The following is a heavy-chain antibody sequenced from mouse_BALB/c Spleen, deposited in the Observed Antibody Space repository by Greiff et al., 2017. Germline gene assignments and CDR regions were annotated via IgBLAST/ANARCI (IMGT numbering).Heavy chain of an antibody. V-gene: IGHV14-3*02. Sequence: EVQLVESGAELVKPGASVKLSCTASGFNIKDTYMHWVKQRPEQGLEWIGRIDPANGNTKYDPKFQGKATITADTSSNTAYLQLSSLTSEDTAVYYCARGNYYGSSYFDYWGQGTTLTVSS. CDR1: GFNIKDTY. D-gene: IGHD1-1*01. CDR3: ARGNYYGSSYFDY. J-gene: IGHJ2*01. CDR2: IDPANGNT.